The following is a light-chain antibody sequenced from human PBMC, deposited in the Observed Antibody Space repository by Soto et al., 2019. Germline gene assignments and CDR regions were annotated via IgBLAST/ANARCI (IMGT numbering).Light chain of an antibody. CDR3: QQSHITPYT. Sequence: DIQMTQSPSSLSASVGDRVTLTCRASQTISNYLVWYQQKPGKAPSLLIYAASNLQSGVPSRFSGSGSGTEFTLTISSLQPEDFATYYCQQSHITPYTFGQGTKLEIK. V-gene: IGKV1-39*01. CDR2: AAS. CDR1: QTISNY. J-gene: IGKJ2*01.